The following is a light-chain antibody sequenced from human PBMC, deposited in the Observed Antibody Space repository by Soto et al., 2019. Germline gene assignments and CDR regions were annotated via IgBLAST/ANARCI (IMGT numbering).Light chain of an antibody. CDR1: QSVNHS. CDR2: DRS. CDR3: HQYNNWPPST. J-gene: IGKJ5*01. V-gene: IGKV3-15*01. Sequence: DRVMTQSPATPSESPGVRVSLSCRPSQSVNHSFAGYQQKPGQAPRLLIIDRSSRAAGVTARFSGSGTGTDFTLTIISLQSEEFVVYYCHQYNNWPPSTFGQGTRLEIK.